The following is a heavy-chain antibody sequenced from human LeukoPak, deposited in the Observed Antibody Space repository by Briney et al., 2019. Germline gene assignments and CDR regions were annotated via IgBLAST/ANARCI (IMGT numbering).Heavy chain of an antibody. Sequence: GGSLRLSCAASGFTFSSYWMSWVRQAPGKGLEWVANIKQDGREKYYVDSVKGRFTISRDNAKNSLYLQMNSLRAEDTAVYYCARDQNIVVVVAADTYNWFDPWGQGTLVTVSS. CDR1: GFTFSSYW. D-gene: IGHD2-15*01. CDR3: ARDQNIVVVVAADTYNWFDP. J-gene: IGHJ5*02. CDR2: IKQDGREK. V-gene: IGHV3-7*04.